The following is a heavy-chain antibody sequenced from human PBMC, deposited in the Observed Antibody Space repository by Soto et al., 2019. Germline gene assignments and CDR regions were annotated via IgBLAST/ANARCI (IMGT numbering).Heavy chain of an antibody. J-gene: IGHJ4*02. V-gene: IGHV4-31*03. CDR1: GGSISSGGYY. D-gene: IGHD4-17*01. CDR2: IYYSGST. CDR3: ARRTNYGDYSFDY. Sequence: SETLSLTCTVSGGSISSGGYYWSWIRQHPGKGLEWIGYIYYSGSTYYNPSLKSRVTISVDTSKNQFSLKLSSVTAADTAVYYWARRTNYGDYSFDYWGKGTLVPVSS.